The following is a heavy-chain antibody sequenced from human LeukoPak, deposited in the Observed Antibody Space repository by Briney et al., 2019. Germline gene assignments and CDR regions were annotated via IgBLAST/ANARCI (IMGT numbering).Heavy chain of an antibody. CDR1: GFTFSNAW. Sequence: GGTLRLSCAASGFTFSNAWRSWVRQAPGKGLEWVGRIKSKADGGTTDYAAPVKGRFTISREDSKNTLYLQMNSLKTEDTAVYYCTDSAAGDYWGQGTLVTVSS. CDR3: TDSAAGDY. J-gene: IGHJ4*02. V-gene: IGHV3-15*01. D-gene: IGHD6-13*01. CDR2: IKSKADGGTT.